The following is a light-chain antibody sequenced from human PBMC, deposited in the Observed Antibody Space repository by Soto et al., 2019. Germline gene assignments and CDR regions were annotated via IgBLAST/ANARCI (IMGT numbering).Light chain of an antibody. CDR2: TNN. CDR3: ATWDDSLSGPV. Sequence: QSVLTQPPSASGTPGQRVTISCSGSSSNIGSTYVFWYQQLPGTAPKLLIYTNNQRPPGVPDRFSGSKSGTSASLAISGLRAEEEADDDGATWDDSLSGPVFGGGTKLTVL. V-gene: IGLV1-47*01. CDR1: SSNIGSTY. J-gene: IGLJ2*01.